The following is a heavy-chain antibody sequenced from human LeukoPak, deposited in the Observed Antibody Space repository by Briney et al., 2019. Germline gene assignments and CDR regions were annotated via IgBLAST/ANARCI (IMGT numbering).Heavy chain of an antibody. D-gene: IGHD3-16*01. V-gene: IGHV5-51*01. CDR1: GSRFTSYW. CDR3: ARLGEIDAFDI. Sequence: GAPLKISFKGSGSRFTSYWIGWVRRMPGKGLEWMGIIYPGDSDTRYRPSFQGQVTISADKSISTAYLQWSSLKASDTAMYYCARLGEIDAFDIWGQGTMVTVSS. CDR2: IYPGDSDT. J-gene: IGHJ3*02.